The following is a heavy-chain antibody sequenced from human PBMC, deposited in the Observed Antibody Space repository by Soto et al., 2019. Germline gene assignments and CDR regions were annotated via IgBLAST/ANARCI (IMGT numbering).Heavy chain of an antibody. D-gene: IGHD2-2*01. Sequence: LSLTCTVSGGSISSGAYYWNWIRQHPGKALEWIGYIYYSASTYYSPSLQSRVSIAVDTSKNQFSLRLTSVTAADTAVYYCARNPSHFCSSASCHAFDIWGQGTMVTVSS. CDR2: IYYSAST. J-gene: IGHJ3*02. CDR1: GGSISSGAYY. CDR3: ARNPSHFCSSASCHAFDI. V-gene: IGHV4-31*03.